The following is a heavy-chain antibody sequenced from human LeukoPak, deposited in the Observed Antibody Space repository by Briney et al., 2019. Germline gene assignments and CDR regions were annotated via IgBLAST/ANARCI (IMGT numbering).Heavy chain of an antibody. D-gene: IGHD5-18*01. CDR1: GFTFSSYD. J-gene: IGHJ5*02. CDR2: ISYDGSNK. V-gene: IGHV3-30*03. CDR3: ARDIVMVTYWFDP. Sequence: GGSLRLSCAASGFTFSSYDMHWVRQAPGKGLEWVTVISYDGSNKYYGDSVKGRFTISRDNSKNTLYLKMNSLRADDTAVYYCARDIVMVTYWFDPWGQGTLVTVSS.